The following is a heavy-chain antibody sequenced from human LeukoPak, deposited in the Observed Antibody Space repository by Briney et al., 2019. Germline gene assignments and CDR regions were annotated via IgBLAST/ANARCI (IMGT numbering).Heavy chain of an antibody. V-gene: IGHV4-4*02. Sequence: PSETLSLTCAVSGASISTGNWWSWVRQPPRKGLEWIGEISHSGSTNYNPSLKSRVTISLDKSKNQFSLKLSSVTAADTAVYYRARGGLTFGGNWGQGTLVIVSS. J-gene: IGHJ4*02. CDR1: GASISTGNW. CDR3: ARGGLTFGGN. CDR2: ISHSGST. D-gene: IGHD1-14*01.